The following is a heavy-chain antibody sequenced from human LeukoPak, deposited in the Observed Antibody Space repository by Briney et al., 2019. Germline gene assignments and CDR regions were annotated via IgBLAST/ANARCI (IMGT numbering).Heavy chain of an antibody. J-gene: IGHJ6*02. D-gene: IGHD6-13*01. V-gene: IGHV3-48*03. CDR3: ARDWASSSWLTVYYYYGMDV. CDR2: ISSSGSTI. CDR1: GFIFSSYE. Sequence: PGGSLRLSCAASGFIFSSYEMNWVRQAPGKGLEWVSYISSSGSTIYYADSVKGRFTISRDNAKNSLYLQMNSLRAEDTAVYYCARDWASSSWLTVYYYYGMDVWGQGTTVTVSS.